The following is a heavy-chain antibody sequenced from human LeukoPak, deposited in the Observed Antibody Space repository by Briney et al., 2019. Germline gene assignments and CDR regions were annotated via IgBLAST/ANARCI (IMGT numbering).Heavy chain of an antibody. CDR1: GFTLSYYS. CDR3: ARDHRSGSGSGTQANDY. Sequence: RSLRLSCAASGFTLSYYSMNWVRQAPGKGLEWVSYISSSSKTIYYADSVKGELTFSRDNAKKSLDLQMNSLRDEDTAVHYCARDHRSGSGSGTQANDYWGQGTLVSVSS. CDR2: ISSSSKTI. V-gene: IGHV3-48*02. D-gene: IGHD3-10*01. J-gene: IGHJ4*02.